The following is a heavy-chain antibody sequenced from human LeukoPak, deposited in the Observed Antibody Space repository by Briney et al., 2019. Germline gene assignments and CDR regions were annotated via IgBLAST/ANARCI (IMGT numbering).Heavy chain of an antibody. CDR3: AKERQTGDYFTSDY. V-gene: IGHV3-23*01. Sequence: SGGSLRLSCAASGFTLSSYSMSWVRQAPGEGLEWLSAINGRGITYYAGSVKGRFTISRDNSENTLYLQMNSLTVDDTAVYFCAKERQTGDYFTSDYWGQGTLVTVSS. CDR2: INGRGIT. J-gene: IGHJ4*02. CDR1: GFTLSSYS. D-gene: IGHD4-17*01.